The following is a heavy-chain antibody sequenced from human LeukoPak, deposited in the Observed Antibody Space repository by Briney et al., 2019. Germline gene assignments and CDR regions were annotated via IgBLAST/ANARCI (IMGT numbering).Heavy chain of an antibody. CDR1: GFNFSSSV. Sequence: GGSLRLSCAAYGFNFSSSVMTWVRQAPGKGLEWVSTISGSGGSTYYADSVKGRFTISRDNSKNTLYLEMDSLRAVDTAVYSCATHPPSVVANAFHIWGQGTMVTVSS. D-gene: IGHD5-12*01. V-gene: IGHV3-23*01. CDR3: ATHPPSVVANAFHI. CDR2: ISGSGGST. J-gene: IGHJ3*02.